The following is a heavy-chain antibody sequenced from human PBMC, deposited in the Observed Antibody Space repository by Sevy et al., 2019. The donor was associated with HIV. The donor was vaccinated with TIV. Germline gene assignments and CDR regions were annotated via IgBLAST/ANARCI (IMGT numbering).Heavy chain of an antibody. CDR1: QFNFDTYA. Sequence: GGSLRLSCVASQFNFDTYAIHWVRQAPGKGLEWVAMIWYDGSSKDYAESVKGRFAISRDNSQNTAFLQMNSLRAEDTGVYYCARNMVHAGAYDSYFNFWGQGSLVTVSS. J-gene: IGHJ4*02. D-gene: IGHD3-10*01. V-gene: IGHV3-33*01. CDR2: IWYDGSSK. CDR3: ARNMVHAGAYDSYFNF.